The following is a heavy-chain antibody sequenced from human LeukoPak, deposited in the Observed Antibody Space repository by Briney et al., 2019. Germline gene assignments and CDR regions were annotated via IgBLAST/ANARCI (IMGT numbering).Heavy chain of an antibody. CDR1: GGSFSGYY. D-gene: IGHD3-3*01. CDR3: ASRGYDFWSGYFNY. Sequence: PSETLSLTCAVYGGSFSGYYWSWIRQPPGKGLEWIGEINHSGSTNYNPSLKSRVTISVDTSKNQFSLKLSSVTAADTAVYYCASRGYDFWSGYFNYWGQGTLVTVSS. J-gene: IGHJ4*02. V-gene: IGHV4-34*01. CDR2: INHSGST.